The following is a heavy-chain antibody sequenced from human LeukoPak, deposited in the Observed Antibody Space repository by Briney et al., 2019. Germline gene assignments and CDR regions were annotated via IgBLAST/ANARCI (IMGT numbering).Heavy chain of an antibody. CDR2: IYYSGST. J-gene: IGHJ4*02. CDR1: GGSISSYY. Sequence: TSETLSLTCTVSGGSISSYYWGWIRQPPGKGLEWIGSIYYSGSTYYNPSLKSRVTISVDTSKNQFSLKLSSVTAADTAVYYCARHQHDYGDYVFDYWGQGTLVTVSS. CDR3: ARHQHDYGDYVFDY. V-gene: IGHV4-39*01. D-gene: IGHD4-17*01.